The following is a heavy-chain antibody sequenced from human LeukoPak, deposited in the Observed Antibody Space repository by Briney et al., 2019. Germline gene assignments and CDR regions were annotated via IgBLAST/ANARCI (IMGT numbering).Heavy chain of an antibody. J-gene: IGHJ4*02. Sequence: GASVKVSCKASGYTFTSYYMHWVRQAPGQGLEWMGIINPSGGSTSYAQKFQGRVTMTRDMSTSTVYMELSSLRSGDTAVYYCAREGYGYYDSSGYYALGYWGQGTLVTVSS. CDR2: INPSGGST. D-gene: IGHD3-22*01. V-gene: IGHV1-46*01. CDR1: GYTFTSYY. CDR3: AREGYGYYDSSGYYALGY.